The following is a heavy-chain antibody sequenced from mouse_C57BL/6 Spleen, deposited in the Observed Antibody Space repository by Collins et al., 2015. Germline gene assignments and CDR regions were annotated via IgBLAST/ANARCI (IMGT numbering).Heavy chain of an antibody. Sequence: EVKLEESGGGLVQPGGSMKLSCVASGFTFSNYWMNWVRQSPEKGLEWVAQIRLKSDNYATHYAESVKGRFTISRDDSKSSVYLQMNNLRAEDTGIYYCTAYYDYIFAYWGQGTLVTVSA. D-gene: IGHD2-4*01. CDR3: TAYYDYIFAY. CDR1: GFTFSNYW. J-gene: IGHJ3*01. CDR2: IRLKSDNYAT. V-gene: IGHV6-3*01.